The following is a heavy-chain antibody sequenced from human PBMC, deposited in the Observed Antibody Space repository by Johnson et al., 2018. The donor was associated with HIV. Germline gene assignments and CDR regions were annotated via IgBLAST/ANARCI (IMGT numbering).Heavy chain of an antibody. J-gene: IGHJ3*02. CDR2: ISYDGNNK. Sequence: QVQLVESGGGVVQPGRSLRLSCAASGFTFSSYGMHWVRQAPGKGLEWVAVISYDGNNKYYADSVKCRFTISRDNSKNTLYLQMSSLRADDTAVYYCARDWEGYAFDIWGQGTMVTVSS. V-gene: IGHV3-30*03. CDR3: ARDWEGYAFDI. CDR1: GFTFSSYG. D-gene: IGHD1-26*01.